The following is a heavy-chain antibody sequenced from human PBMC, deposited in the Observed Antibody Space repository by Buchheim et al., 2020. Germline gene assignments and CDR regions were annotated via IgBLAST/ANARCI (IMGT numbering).Heavy chain of an antibody. CDR1: GGSISSSSYY. CDR2: IYYSGST. J-gene: IGHJ4*02. CDR3: ARGGKNRGELLVTRFDY. Sequence: QLQLQESGPGLVKPSETLSLTCTVSGGSISSSSYYWGWIRQSPGKGLEWIGSIYYSGSTYYNPSLKRRVTISVDTSKNQFSLKLSSVTAADTAVYYCARGGKNRGELLVTRFDYWGQGTL. V-gene: IGHV4-39*01. D-gene: IGHD1-26*01.